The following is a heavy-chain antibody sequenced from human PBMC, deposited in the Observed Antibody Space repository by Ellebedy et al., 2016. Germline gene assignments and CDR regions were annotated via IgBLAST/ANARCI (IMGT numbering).Heavy chain of an antibody. J-gene: IGHJ4*02. CDR2: LSEVSSWI. CDR1: GFAFSDHF. V-gene: IGHV3-11*03. Sequence: GGSLRLXXEASGFAFSDHFMTWIRQAPGKGLEWVSALSEVSSWIRYADSVKGRFTISRDNAKNSLYLEMTNLRVDDTAVYYCAAARLLRGATGFFDAWGPGTLVTVSS. D-gene: IGHD1-26*01. CDR3: AAARLLRGATGFFDA.